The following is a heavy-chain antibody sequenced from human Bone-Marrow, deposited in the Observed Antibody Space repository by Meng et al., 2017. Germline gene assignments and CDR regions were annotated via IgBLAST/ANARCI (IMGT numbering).Heavy chain of an antibody. Sequence: GESLKISCAASGFTFSSYGMHWVRQAPGKGLEWVAVIWYDGSNKYYADSVKGRFTISRDNSKNTLYLQMNSLRAEDTAVYYCARERLYGSGSYNHWGQGTMVTVSS. CDR3: ARERLYGSGSYNH. V-gene: IGHV3-33*01. J-gene: IGHJ3*01. D-gene: IGHD3-10*01. CDR1: GFTFSSYG. CDR2: IWYDGSNK.